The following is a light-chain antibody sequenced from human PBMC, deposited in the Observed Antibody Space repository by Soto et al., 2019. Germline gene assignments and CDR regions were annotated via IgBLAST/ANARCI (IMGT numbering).Light chain of an antibody. V-gene: IGKV3-20*01. CDR3: HQYNNWPPYT. CDR2: GAS. J-gene: IGKJ2*01. CDR1: ESVASNY. Sequence: EIVLTQSPGTLSLSPGERATLSCRASESVASNYLAWYQHKPGQAPRLLFFGASNRATAIPDRFSGSGSGTDFTLTISSLQSEDFAIYYCHQYNNWPPYTFGQGTKLEIK.